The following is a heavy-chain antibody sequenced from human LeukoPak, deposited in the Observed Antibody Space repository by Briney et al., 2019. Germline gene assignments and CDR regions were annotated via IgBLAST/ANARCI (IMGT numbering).Heavy chain of an antibody. CDR1: GGSISSGGYY. D-gene: IGHD1-1*01. CDR2: IYYSGST. CDR3: AREGTSGTHLNWFDP. J-gene: IGHJ5*02. Sequence: PSETLSLTCTVSGGSISSGGYYWSWIRQPPGKGLEWIGYIYYSGSTNYNPSLKSRVTISVDTSKNQFSLKLSSVTAADTAVYYCAREGTSGTHLNWFDPWGQGTLVTVSS. V-gene: IGHV4-61*08.